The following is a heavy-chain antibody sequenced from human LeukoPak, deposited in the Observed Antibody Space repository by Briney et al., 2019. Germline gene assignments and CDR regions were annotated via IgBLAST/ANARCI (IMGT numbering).Heavy chain of an antibody. CDR1: GYTFTGYY. D-gene: IGHD2-15*01. J-gene: IGHJ5*02. CDR3: AKVVVVAATPHWFDP. Sequence: ASVKVSCKASGYTFTGYYMHWVRQAPGQGLEWMGWINPNGGGTNYAQKFQGRVTMTRDTSISTAYMELSRLRSDDTAVYYCAKVVVVAATPHWFDPWGQGTLVTVSS. V-gene: IGHV1-2*02. CDR2: INPNGGGT.